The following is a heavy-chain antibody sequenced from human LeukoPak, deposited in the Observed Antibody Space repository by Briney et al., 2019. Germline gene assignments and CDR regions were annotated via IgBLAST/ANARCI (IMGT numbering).Heavy chain of an antibody. Sequence: GGSLRLSCAASGFTFSDYYMSWIRQAPGKGLEWVSYISSSGSTIYYADPVEGRFTISRDNAKNSLYLQMNSLRAEDTAVYYCARSDSSGWYGEFDYWGQGTLVTVSS. J-gene: IGHJ4*02. CDR2: ISSSGSTI. D-gene: IGHD6-19*01. CDR1: GFTFSDYY. CDR3: ARSDSSGWYGEFDY. V-gene: IGHV3-11*04.